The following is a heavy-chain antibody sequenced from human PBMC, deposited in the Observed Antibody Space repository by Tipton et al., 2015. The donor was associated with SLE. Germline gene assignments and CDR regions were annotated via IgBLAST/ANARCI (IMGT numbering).Heavy chain of an antibody. J-gene: IGHJ4*02. CDR3: ATRGVSGYPYYFDY. Sequence: TLSLTCTVSGGSISSGSFYWSWIRQPAGKGLELIGHIYTSGSTNYNPSLKSRVTISLDTSKNQFSLKLSSVTAADTAVYYCATRGVSGYPYYFDYWGQGTLVTVSS. D-gene: IGHD3-22*01. CDR1: GGSISSGSFY. V-gene: IGHV4-61*09. CDR2: IYTSGST.